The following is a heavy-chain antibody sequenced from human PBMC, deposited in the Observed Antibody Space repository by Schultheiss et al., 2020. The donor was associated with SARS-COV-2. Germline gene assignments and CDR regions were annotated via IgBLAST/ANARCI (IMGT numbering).Heavy chain of an antibody. J-gene: IGHJ6*03. CDR1: GYSFTSYW. CDR3: ASHRMYYDFWIGYMDV. Sequence: GESLKISCKGSGYSFTSYWIGWVRQMPGKGLEWMGIIYPGDSDTRYSPSFQGQVTISADKSISTAYLQWSSLKASDTAMYYCASHRMYYDFWIGYMDVWGKGTTVTVSS. V-gene: IGHV5-51*01. CDR2: IYPGDSDT. D-gene: IGHD3-3*01.